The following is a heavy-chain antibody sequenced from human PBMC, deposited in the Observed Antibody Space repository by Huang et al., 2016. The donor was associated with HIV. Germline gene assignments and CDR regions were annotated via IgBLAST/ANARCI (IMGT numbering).Heavy chain of an antibody. V-gene: IGHV3-9*01. CDR3: AKGAVAGRRGPLDY. CDR2: MSGNREYI. D-gene: IGHD6-19*01. J-gene: IGHJ4*02. CDR1: GANFDDHA. Sequence: EVQLVEKGGGLIQPGKSLTLPCTVSGANFDDHAMHWVRQAPGMGLEWVAGMSGNREYINYADSVKGRFTISRDSAKNSVFLQMNSLRPEDTALYYCAKGAVAGRRGPLDYWGQGTLVTVSS.